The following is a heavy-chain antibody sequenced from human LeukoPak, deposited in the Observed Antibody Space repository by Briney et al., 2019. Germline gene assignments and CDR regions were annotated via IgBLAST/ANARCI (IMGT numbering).Heavy chain of an antibody. CDR3: AKGRKRTTVTTFDY. CDR2: ISGSGGST. D-gene: IGHD4-17*01. J-gene: IGHJ4*02. Sequence: GGSLRLSCAASGFTFSSYAMSWVRQAPGKGLEWVSAISGSGGSTYYADSVKGRFTISRDNSKNTLYLEMNSLRAEDTAVYYCAKGRKRTTVTTFDYWGQGTLVTVSS. V-gene: IGHV3-23*01. CDR1: GFTFSSYA.